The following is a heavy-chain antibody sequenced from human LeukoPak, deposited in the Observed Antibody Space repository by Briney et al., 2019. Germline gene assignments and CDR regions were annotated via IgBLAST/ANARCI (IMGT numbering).Heavy chain of an antibody. CDR2: MNPNSGNT. V-gene: IGHV1-8*01. J-gene: IGHJ4*02. Sequence: ASVKVSCKASGYTFTSYDINWVRQATGQGLEWMGWMNPNSGNTGYAQKFQGRVTMTRNTSISTAYMELSSLRSEDTAVYYCARLCFMSSWYGGFDYWGRGTLVTVSS. CDR3: ARLCFMSSWYGGFDY. CDR1: GYTFTSYD. D-gene: IGHD6-13*01.